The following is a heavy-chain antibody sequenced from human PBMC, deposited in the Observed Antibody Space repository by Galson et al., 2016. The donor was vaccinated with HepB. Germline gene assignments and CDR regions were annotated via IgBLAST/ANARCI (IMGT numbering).Heavy chain of an antibody. CDR1: GVTFSTSA. V-gene: IGHV1-58*01. CDR3: AARGNSWPYY. Sequence: SVKVSCKAPGVTFSTSAVQWVRQARGQHLEWIGWIVAGNGDTKYAQKFRERVTITRDMSTRTAYMELSSLTSEDTAVYYCAARGNSWPYYWGQGTLVTVSS. CDR2: IVAGNGDT. D-gene: IGHD6-13*01. J-gene: IGHJ4*02.